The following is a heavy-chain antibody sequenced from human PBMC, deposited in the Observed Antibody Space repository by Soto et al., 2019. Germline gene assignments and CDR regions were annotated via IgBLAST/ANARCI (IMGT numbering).Heavy chain of an antibody. CDR3: ARDGSGDSSGYYFPSWFAP. D-gene: IGHD3-22*01. CDR2: IYYSGST. CDR1: GGSISSYY. J-gene: IGHJ5*02. Sequence: PSETLSLTCTVSGGSISSYYWSWIRQPPGKGLEWIGYIYYSGSTNYNPSLKSRVTISVDTSKNQFSLKLSSVTAADTAVYYCARDGSGDSSGYYFPSWFAPWGQGTLVTVSS. V-gene: IGHV4-59*01.